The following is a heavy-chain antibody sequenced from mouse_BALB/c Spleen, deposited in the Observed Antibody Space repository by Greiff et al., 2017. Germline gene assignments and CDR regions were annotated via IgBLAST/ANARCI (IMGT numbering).Heavy chain of an antibody. CDR3: ARELLLDY. D-gene: IGHD1-1*01. Sequence: VHLVESGAELVRPGTSVKVSCKASGYAFTNYLIEWVKQRPGQGLEWIGVINPGSGGTNYNEKFKGKATLTADKSSSTAYMQLSSLTSDDSAVYFCARELLLDYWGQGTTLTVSA. J-gene: IGHJ2*01. CDR2: INPGSGGT. V-gene: IGHV1-54*01. CDR1: GYAFTNYL.